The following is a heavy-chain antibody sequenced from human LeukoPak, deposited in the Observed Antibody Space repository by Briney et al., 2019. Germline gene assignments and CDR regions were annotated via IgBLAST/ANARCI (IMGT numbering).Heavy chain of an antibody. D-gene: IGHD6-19*01. CDR3: AKERGYTSGLGTLDY. V-gene: IGHV3-23*01. Sequence: GRTLRLSCAASGYTIRYYAMSWVRQVPGKGLEWVSTISGSGGSTYYADPLKGRFSISRDNSKNTLFLQMKSLRAEDTAVYYCAKERGYTSGLGTLDYWGQGTLVTVST. J-gene: IGHJ4*02. CDR1: GYTIRYYA. CDR2: ISGSGGST.